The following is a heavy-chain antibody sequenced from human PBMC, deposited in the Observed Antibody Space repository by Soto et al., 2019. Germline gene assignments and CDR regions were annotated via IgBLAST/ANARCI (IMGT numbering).Heavy chain of an antibody. CDR1: GFSFGVSGVG. J-gene: IGHJ4*02. V-gene: IGHV2-5*01. Sequence: QITWKESGPPLVKPTHTLTLTCTFAGFSFGVSGVGVGWILQPPGKALEWLALVFWHVDKRNNPSLRIRLTITKDAPKNQVVHTMTNMDPLDTATYFCARAYTYEFAYWSQGTLFPVSS. CDR2: VFWHVDK. CDR3: ARAYTYEFAY. D-gene: IGHD5-18*01.